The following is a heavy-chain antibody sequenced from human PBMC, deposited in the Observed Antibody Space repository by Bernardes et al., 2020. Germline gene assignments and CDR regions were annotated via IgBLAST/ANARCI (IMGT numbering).Heavy chain of an antibody. CDR1: GASFSCYY. CDR2: INHSVST. J-gene: IGHJ4*02. CDR3: ARISSSWPTFDY. D-gene: IGHD6-13*01. Sequence: SEPLSLTCAFYGASFSCYYWSWVRQPPGKWLEWVGEINHSVSTNYNPSLKSRFTISVDTPKNQFSLKLSSVTGADTAVYYCARISSSWPTFDYWGQGALVTVSS. V-gene: IGHV4-34*01.